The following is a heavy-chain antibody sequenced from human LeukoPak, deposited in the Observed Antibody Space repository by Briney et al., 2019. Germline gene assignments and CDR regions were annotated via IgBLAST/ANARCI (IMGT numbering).Heavy chain of an antibody. CDR3: ARDKWLTTTHYFDY. V-gene: IGHV3-23*01. CDR2: TSSSDAGT. D-gene: IGHD4-11*01. Sequence: PGGSLRLSCAASGFTLSSYAMSWVRQAPGKGLEWVSATSSSDAGTYYAESVRGRFTISRDNSKNTLFLQMNSLRAEDTAVYYCARDKWLTTTHYFDYWGQGTLVTVSS. CDR1: GFTLSSYA. J-gene: IGHJ4*02.